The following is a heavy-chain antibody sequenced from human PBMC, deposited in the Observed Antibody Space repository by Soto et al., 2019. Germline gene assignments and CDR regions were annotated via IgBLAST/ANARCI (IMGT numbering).Heavy chain of an antibody. CDR1: GYTFTSYP. CDR3: ARKDYYGAGIYYFDH. D-gene: IGHD3-10*01. Sequence: QVPLVQSGADLREPGASVKVSCKASGYTFTSYPVHWVRQAPGQRLQWMGWINAANGDTGYSQKFQGRVPFTKDTSASTLYMELSSLTSEDTAVYYCARKDYYGAGIYYFDHWGQGTLFTVSS. CDR2: INAANGDT. V-gene: IGHV1-3*01. J-gene: IGHJ4*02.